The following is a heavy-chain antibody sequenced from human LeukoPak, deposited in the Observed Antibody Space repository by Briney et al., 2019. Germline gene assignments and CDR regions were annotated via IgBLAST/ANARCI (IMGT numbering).Heavy chain of an antibody. D-gene: IGHD3-22*01. CDR3: ARAPRRGSGYYYRKDCFDY. J-gene: IGHJ4*02. V-gene: IGHV1-8*01. CDR1: GYTFTSYD. CDR2: MNPNSGNT. Sequence: GASVKASCKASGYTFTSYDINWVRQATGQGLEWMGWMNPNSGNTGYAQKFQGRVTMTRNTSISTAYMELSSLRSEDTAVYYCARAPRRGSGYYYRKDCFDYWGQGTLVTVSS.